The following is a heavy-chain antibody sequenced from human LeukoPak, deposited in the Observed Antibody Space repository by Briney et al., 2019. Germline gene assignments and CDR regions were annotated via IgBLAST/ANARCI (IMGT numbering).Heavy chain of an antibody. CDR3: ARAGPCSSTSCYYGY. CDR1: GGSFSGYY. J-gene: IGHJ4*02. CDR2: INHSGST. D-gene: IGHD2-2*01. V-gene: IGHV4-34*01. Sequence: SETLSLTCAVYGGSFSGYYWGWIRQPPGKGLEWIGEINHSGSTNYNPSLKSRVTISVDTSKNQFSLKLSSVTAADTAVYYCARAGPCSSTSCYYGYWGQGTLVTVSS.